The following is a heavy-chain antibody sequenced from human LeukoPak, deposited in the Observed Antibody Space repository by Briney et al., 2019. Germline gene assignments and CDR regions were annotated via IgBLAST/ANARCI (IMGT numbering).Heavy chain of an antibody. J-gene: IGHJ4*02. CDR1: GGSISSSSYY. CDR2: IYHSGST. Sequence: SETLSLTCTVSGGSISSSSYYWGWIRQPPGNGLEWIGSIYHSGSTYYNPSLKGRVTISVDRSKNQFSLKLSSVTAADTAVYYCARVGIVATIDYWGQGTLVTVSS. CDR3: ARVGIVATIDY. V-gene: IGHV4-39*07. D-gene: IGHD5-12*01.